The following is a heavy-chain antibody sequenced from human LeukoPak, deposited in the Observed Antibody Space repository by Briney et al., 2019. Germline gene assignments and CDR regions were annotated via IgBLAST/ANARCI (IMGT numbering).Heavy chain of an antibody. CDR2: ISYDGNNK. CDR3: ARDRFWNYYGSGSFGYYFDY. Sequence: GGSLRLSCAASGFTFSRYAIHWVRQAPGKGLEWVAAISYDGNNKYYADSLKGRFTISRDNSMNTLYLQLNSLRAEDTAVYYCARDRFWNYYGSGSFGYYFDYWGQGTLVTVSS. J-gene: IGHJ4*02. CDR1: GFTFSRYA. D-gene: IGHD3-10*01. V-gene: IGHV3-30-3*01.